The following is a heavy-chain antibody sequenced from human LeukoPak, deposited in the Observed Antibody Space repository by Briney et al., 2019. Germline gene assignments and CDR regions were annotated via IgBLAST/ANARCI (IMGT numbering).Heavy chain of an antibody. V-gene: IGHV1-24*01. CDR1: GYTLTELS. CDR2: FDPEDGET. CDR3: ATSGIIRKYCSSTSCYKYFDY. D-gene: IGHD2-2*02. Sequence: ASVKVSCKVSGYTLTELSMHWVRQAPGKGLEWMGGFDPEDGETIYAQKFQGRVTMTEDTSTDTAYMELSSLRSEDTAVYYCATSGIIRKYCSSTSCYKYFDYWGQGTLVTVSS. J-gene: IGHJ4*02.